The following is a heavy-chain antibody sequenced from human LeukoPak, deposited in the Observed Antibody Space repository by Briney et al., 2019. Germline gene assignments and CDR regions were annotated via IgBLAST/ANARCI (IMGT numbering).Heavy chain of an antibody. D-gene: IGHD2-2*01. Sequence: SETLSLTCTVSNGPINTYQWSWIRQPPGKGLEWIGSIYYSGSTYYNPSLKSRVTISVDTSKNQFSLKLSSVTAADTAVYYCARELRIVVVPAAMPYYYMDVWGKGTTVTISS. CDR3: ARELRIVVVPAAMPYYYMDV. J-gene: IGHJ6*03. CDR2: IYYSGST. V-gene: IGHV4-59*05. CDR1: NGPINTYQ.